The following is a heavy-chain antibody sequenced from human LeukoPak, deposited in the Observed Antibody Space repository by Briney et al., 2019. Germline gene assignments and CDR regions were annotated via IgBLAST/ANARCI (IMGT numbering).Heavy chain of an antibody. D-gene: IGHD6-19*01. J-gene: IGHJ6*03. CDR1: GFTFHTYA. CDR3: AKVGDHSSGWYSDYYMDV. V-gene: IGHV3-23*01. CDR2: VSTTGAST. Sequence: GGSLRLSCEAYGFTFHTYAMSWVRQAPGKGLEWVSAVSTTGASTYYADSVKGRFTISRDNSKNTLYLQMNSLRAEDTAVYYCAKVGDHSSGWYSDYYMDVWGKGTTVTVSS.